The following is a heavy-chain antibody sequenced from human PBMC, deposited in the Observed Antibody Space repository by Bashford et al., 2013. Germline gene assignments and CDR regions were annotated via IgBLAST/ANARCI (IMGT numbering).Heavy chain of an antibody. CDR1: GGSMSGYY. V-gene: IGHV4-59*01. Sequence: SETLSLTCTVSGGSMSGYYWSWIRQPPGKGLEWIGYIYYSVSTNYNPSLKSRVTISVDTSKNQFSLKLSSVTAADTAVYYCARDLLDYSNQLYGMDVWGQGTTVTVSS. CDR2: IYYSVST. D-gene: IGHD4-11*01. J-gene: IGHJ6*02. CDR3: ARDLLDYSNQLYGMDV.